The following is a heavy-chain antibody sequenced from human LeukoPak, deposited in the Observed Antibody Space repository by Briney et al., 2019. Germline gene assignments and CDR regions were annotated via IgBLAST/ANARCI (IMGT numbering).Heavy chain of an antibody. Sequence: SVKVSCKASGGTFSSYAISWARQAPGQGLEWMGGIIPIFGTANYAQKFQGRVTITADESTSTAYMELSSLRSEDTAVYYCARGKNCSGGSCYLPTGWGQGTLVTVSS. D-gene: IGHD2-15*01. J-gene: IGHJ4*02. V-gene: IGHV1-69*01. CDR1: GGTFSSYA. CDR3: ARGKNCSGGSCYLPTG. CDR2: IIPIFGTA.